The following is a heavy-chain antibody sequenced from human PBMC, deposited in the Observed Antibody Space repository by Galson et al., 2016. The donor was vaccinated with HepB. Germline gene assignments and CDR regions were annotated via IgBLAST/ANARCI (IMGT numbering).Heavy chain of an antibody. Sequence: SVKVSCKASGYEVSGYTFPKYGLSWVRQAPGQGPEWMGWISVDTGDTNYAPKLQGRVTMTTDTSTRTAYMELTSLRSDDTAVYYCARLGYGFNAMDYWGQGTLVTVSS. CDR3: ARLGYGFNAMDY. V-gene: IGHV1-18*01. CDR2: ISVDTGDT. D-gene: IGHD2-8*01. J-gene: IGHJ4*02. CDR1: GYTFPKYG.